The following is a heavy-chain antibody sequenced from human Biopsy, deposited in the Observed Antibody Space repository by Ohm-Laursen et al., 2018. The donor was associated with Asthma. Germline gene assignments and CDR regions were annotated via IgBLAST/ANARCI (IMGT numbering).Heavy chain of an antibody. J-gene: IGHJ3*02. D-gene: IGHD3-3*01. CDR2: MSFDGRQT. CDR1: GFSFNSYG. Sequence: SSLRLSCTASGFSFNSYGMHWVRQAPGKGLEWVAVMSFDGRQTYYADSVKGRFTISRDNSKNTLYLQMNSLRAENTAVYYCAKERYYDFWSGYPIWGQGTMVPVSS. CDR3: AKERYYDFWSGYPI. V-gene: IGHV3-30*18.